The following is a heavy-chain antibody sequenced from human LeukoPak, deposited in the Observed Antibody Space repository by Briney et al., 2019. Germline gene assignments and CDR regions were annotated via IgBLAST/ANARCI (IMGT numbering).Heavy chain of an antibody. CDR1: GFTFSSYG. CDR2: ISYDGSNK. CDR3: AKEWFGELDAFDI. Sequence: GGSLRLSCAASGFTFSSYGMHWVRQAPGKGLEWVAVISYDGSNKYYADSVKGRFTISRDNSKNTLYLQMNSLRAEDTAVYYCAKEWFGELDAFDIWGQGTMVTVSS. D-gene: IGHD3-10*01. V-gene: IGHV3-30*18. J-gene: IGHJ3*02.